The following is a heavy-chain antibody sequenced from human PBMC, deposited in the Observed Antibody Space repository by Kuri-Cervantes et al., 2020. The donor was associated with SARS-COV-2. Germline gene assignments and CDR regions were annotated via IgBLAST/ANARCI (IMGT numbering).Heavy chain of an antibody. V-gene: IGHV3-7*01. D-gene: IGHD6-25*01. CDR2: INQDGSEK. CDR3: AIDKGRGAFDH. CDR1: GFTFSYYW. J-gene: IGHJ4*02. Sequence: GESLKISCAASGFTFSYYWMSWVRQAPGKGLEWVANINQDGSEKYYVGSVKGRFTISRDNAKTSVYLQMTSLRAEDTALYYCAIDKGRGAFDHWGQGTLVTVSS.